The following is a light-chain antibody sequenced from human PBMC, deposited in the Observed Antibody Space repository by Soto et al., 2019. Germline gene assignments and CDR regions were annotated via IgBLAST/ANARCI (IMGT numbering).Light chain of an antibody. Sequence: QSALTQPASVSGSPGQSITISCTGTSSDVGSYNLVSWYQQHPGKAPKLIIFEVFNRPSGVSTRFSGSKSGSTASLTISGLQAEDEADYFCSSHTTNNAHVFGGGTQLTVL. V-gene: IGLV2-14*02. CDR3: SSHTTNNAHV. CDR2: EVF. CDR1: SSDVGSYNL. J-gene: IGLJ2*01.